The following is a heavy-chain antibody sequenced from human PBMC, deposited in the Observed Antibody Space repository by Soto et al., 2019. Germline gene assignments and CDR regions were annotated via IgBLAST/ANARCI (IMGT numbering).Heavy chain of an antibody. D-gene: IGHD3-16*01. CDR2: ISGSGGST. CDR1: GFTFSSYA. V-gene: IGHV3-23*01. CDR3: EKDWVKGPFDY. J-gene: IGHJ4*02. Sequence: GGSLRLSCAASGFTFSSYAMSWVRQAPGKGLEWVSAISGSGGSTYYADSVKGRFTISRDNSKNTLYLQMNSLRAEGTAVYYCEKDWVKGPFDYWGQATLVTVSS.